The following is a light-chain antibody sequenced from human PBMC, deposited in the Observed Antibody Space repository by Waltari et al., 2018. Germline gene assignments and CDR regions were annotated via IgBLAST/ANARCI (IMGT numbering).Light chain of an antibody. V-gene: IGLV1-47*01. CDR3: ITWDDSLGGYYV. Sequence: QSVLTQAPSVSGTLGQSVAISCSGATSNVGKNHVSWYQQLPGTAPKLLIYRNSQRPSGVPDRFSASKSDTSASLTISGLRSEDEADYYCITWDDSLGGYYVFGTGTTVTVL. CDR2: RNS. CDR1: TSNVGKNH. J-gene: IGLJ1*01.